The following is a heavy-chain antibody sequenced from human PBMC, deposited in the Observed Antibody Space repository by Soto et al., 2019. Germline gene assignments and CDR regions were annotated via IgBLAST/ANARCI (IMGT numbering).Heavy chain of an antibody. CDR2: MNRDGSEK. CDR3: ARDNRGTFDY. D-gene: IGHD7-27*01. Sequence: GGSLRLSCAASGFTFSNSWMTWVRQAPGKGLEWVANMNRDGSEKYYEDSVKGRFTISRDNAKNSLSLQMNSLRAEDTAVYFCARDNRGTFDYWGQGALVTVSS. V-gene: IGHV3-7*03. CDR1: GFTFSNSW. J-gene: IGHJ4*02.